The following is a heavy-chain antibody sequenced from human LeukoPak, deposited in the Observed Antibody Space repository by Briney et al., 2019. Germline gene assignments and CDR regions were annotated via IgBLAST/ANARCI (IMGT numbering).Heavy chain of an antibody. CDR2: ISSSSSYI. CDR3: ASPSIAVAGTIAAFDY. Sequence: VGSLRLSCAASGFTFSSYSMNWVRQAPGKGLEWVSSISSSSSYIYYADSVKGRFTISRDNAKNSLYLQMNSLRAEDTAVYYCASPSIAVAGTIAAFDYWGQGTLVTVSS. D-gene: IGHD6-19*01. J-gene: IGHJ4*02. V-gene: IGHV3-21*01. CDR1: GFTFSSYS.